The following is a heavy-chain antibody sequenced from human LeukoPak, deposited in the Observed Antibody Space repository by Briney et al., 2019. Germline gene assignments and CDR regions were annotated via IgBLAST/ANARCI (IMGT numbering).Heavy chain of an antibody. Sequence: ASVKVSCKASGYTVTSYGISWVRQAPGQGLEWMGWISAYNGNTKYAQKVLGRVTMTTDTSTSTAYMELRSLRSDDTAVYYCARGGLVVVVAATPSTTPGLLHWLDPWGQGTLVSVSS. V-gene: IGHV1-18*01. CDR3: ARGGLVVVVAATPSTTPGLLHWLDP. CDR2: ISAYNGNT. CDR1: GYTVTSYG. D-gene: IGHD2-15*01. J-gene: IGHJ5*02.